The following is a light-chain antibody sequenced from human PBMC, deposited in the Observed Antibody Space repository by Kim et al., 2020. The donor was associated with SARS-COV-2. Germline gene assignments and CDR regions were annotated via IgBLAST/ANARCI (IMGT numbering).Light chain of an antibody. J-gene: IGLJ1*01. CDR2: QDS. CDR1: KLGDKY. V-gene: IGLV3-1*01. Sequence: SYELTQPPSVSVSPGQTASITCSGDKLGDKYACWYQQKPGQSPVLVIYQDSKRPSGIPERFSGSNSGNTATLTISGTQAMYEADYYCQAWDSSNYVFGTG. CDR3: QAWDSSNYV.